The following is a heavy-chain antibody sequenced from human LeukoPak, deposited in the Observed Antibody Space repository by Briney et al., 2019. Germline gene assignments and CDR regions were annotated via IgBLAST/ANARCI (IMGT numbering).Heavy chain of an antibody. V-gene: IGHV4-59*08. CDR3: ARGLYYYDSSGYYSTAYYFDY. J-gene: IGHJ4*02. D-gene: IGHD3-22*01. CDR2: IYYTGST. CDR1: GGSISSYY. Sequence: SETLSLTCTVSGGSISSYYWSWIRQPPGKGLEWIGYIYYTGSTNYNPSLKSRVTISVDTSKNQFSLKLSSVTAADTAVYYCARGLYYYDSSGYYSTAYYFDYRGQGTLVTVSS.